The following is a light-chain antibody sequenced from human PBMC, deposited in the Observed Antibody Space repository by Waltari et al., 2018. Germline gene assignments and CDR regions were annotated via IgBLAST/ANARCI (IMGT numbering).Light chain of an antibody. CDR1: SSDVGSYNL. V-gene: IGLV2-23*02. Sequence: QSALTHPASVSGSPGQSVTLACTGTSSDVGSYNLCSWYQQHPGKAPKHILYEVNKRPEGVSNRLSGSKSGNTASLTISGIQAEDDADYYDCSHAAITTSTWVFGGGTKLTVL. CDR3: CSHAAITTSTWV. J-gene: IGLJ3*02. CDR2: EVN.